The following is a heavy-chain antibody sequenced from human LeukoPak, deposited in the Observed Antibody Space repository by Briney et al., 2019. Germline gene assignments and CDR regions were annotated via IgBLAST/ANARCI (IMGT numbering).Heavy chain of an antibody. CDR3: ARSGGPSGPTVTDY. CDR1: GFTVSSNY. D-gene: IGHD4-17*01. J-gene: IGHJ4*02. Sequence: GGSLRLSCAASGFTVSSNYMSWVRQAPGEGLEGVSVFYSGGSRHCADSVKGRFTISKDNAMNTLYLQMNSLRAEDTAVYYCARSGGPSGPTVTDYWGQGTLVTVSS. CDR2: FYSGGSR. V-gene: IGHV3-53*01.